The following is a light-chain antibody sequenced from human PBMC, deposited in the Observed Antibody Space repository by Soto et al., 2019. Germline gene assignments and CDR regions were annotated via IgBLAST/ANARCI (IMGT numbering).Light chain of an antibody. V-gene: IGKV3-20*01. Sequence: EILMTQSPATLSVAPGEIGTLSCRASQGVDSNLAWYQQKPGQAPRLLIYGASIRATGIPDRFSGSGSETDFTLTISRLEPEDFALYYCQQYGSSAPITFGQGTRLEIK. CDR2: GAS. CDR1: QGVDSN. CDR3: QQYGSSAPIT. J-gene: IGKJ5*01.